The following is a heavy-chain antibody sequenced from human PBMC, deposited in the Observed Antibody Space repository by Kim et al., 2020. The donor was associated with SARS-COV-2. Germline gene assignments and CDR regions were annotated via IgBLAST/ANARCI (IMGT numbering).Heavy chain of an antibody. CDR1: GFTFSSYG. CDR3: AKDIVLLWFGANNWFDP. Sequence: GGSLRLSCAASGFTFSSYGMHWVRQAPGKGLEWVAVISYDGSNKYYADSVKGRLTISRDNSKNTLYLQMNSLRAEDTAVYYCAKDIVLLWFGANNWFDPWGQGTLGTVSS. J-gene: IGHJ5*02. D-gene: IGHD3-10*01. V-gene: IGHV3-30*18. CDR2: ISYDGSNK.